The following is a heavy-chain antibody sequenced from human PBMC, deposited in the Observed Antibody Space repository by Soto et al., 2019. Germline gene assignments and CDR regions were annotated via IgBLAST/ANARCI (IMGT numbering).Heavy chain of an antibody. CDR3: ARDPHGDYGDPHLFDY. CDR1: GYTFTSYG. J-gene: IGHJ4*02. Sequence: ASVKVSCKASGYTFTSYGISWVRQAPGQGLEWMGWISAYNGNTNYAQKLQGRVTMTTDTSTSTAYMELRSLRSDDTAVYYCARDPHGDYGDPHLFDYWGQGTLVTVS. CDR2: ISAYNGNT. V-gene: IGHV1-18*01. D-gene: IGHD4-17*01.